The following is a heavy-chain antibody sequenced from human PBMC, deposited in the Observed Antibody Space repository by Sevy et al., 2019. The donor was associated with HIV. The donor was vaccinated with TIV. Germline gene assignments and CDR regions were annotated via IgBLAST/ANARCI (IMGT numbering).Heavy chain of an antibody. J-gene: IGHJ4*02. D-gene: IGHD7-27*01. Sequence: ASVKVSCKASGYTFSSCNMKWVRQAPGQGLEWMGWINTGTGDPTYVQGFTGRFVFSLDTSVSTAYPQINSLKAEDTGVYYCTRDRPNWGNDYWGQGTLVTVSS. CDR2: INTGTGDP. CDR1: GYTFSSCN. V-gene: IGHV7-4-1*02. CDR3: TRDRPNWGNDY.